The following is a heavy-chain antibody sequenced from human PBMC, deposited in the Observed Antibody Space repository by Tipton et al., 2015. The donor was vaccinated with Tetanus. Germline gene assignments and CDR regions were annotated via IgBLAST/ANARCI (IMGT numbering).Heavy chain of an antibody. CDR3: AKDPPSVGSGSYSPYFDS. CDR1: GFTFSSYG. D-gene: IGHD3-10*01. CDR2: ISYDGSNK. V-gene: IGHV3-30*18. J-gene: IGHJ4*02. Sequence: SGFTFSSYGMHWVRQAPGKGLEWVAVISYDGSNKYYADSVKGRFTISRDNSKNTLYLQMNSLRAEDTAVYYCAKDPPSVGSGSYSPYFDSWAQGPLLPVSS.